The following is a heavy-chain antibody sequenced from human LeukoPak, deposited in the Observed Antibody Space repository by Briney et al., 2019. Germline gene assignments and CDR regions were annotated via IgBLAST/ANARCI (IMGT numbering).Heavy chain of an antibody. CDR2: ISGSDGST. V-gene: IGHV3-23*01. CDR1: GFTFSSYA. J-gene: IGHJ6*02. CDR3: AESKYYGSGSYYPYGMDV. Sequence: GGSLRLSCAASGFTFSSYAMSWVRQAPGKGLEWVSAISGSDGSTYYADSVKGRFTISRDNSKNTLYLQMNSLRAEDTAVYYCAESKYYGSGSYYPYGMDVWGQGTTVTVSS. D-gene: IGHD3-10*01.